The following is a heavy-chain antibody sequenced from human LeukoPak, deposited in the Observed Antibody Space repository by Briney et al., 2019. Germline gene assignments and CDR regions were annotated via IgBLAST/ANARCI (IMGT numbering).Heavy chain of an antibody. D-gene: IGHD5-12*01. CDR3: ARVGSGYDFVY. CDR2: ISSSSSSYI. V-gene: IGHV3-21*01. Sequence: GGSLRLSCAASGVTFSSYSMNWVRQPPGKGLAWVSSISSSSSSYIYYADSVKGRFTISRDNAKNSLYLQMNSLRAEDTAVYYCARVGSGYDFVYWGQGTLVTVSS. CDR1: GVTFSSYS. J-gene: IGHJ4*02.